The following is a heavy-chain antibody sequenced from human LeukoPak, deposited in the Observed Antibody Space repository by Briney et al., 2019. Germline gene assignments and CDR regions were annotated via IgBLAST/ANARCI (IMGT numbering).Heavy chain of an antibody. D-gene: IGHD3-22*01. J-gene: IGHJ1*01. CDR3: ARGIGVYYYDSSGYYPSGYFQH. CDR1: GGSISSYY. CDR2: IYYSGST. Sequence: PSETLSLTCTVSGGSISSYYWSWIRQHPGKGLEWIGYIYYSGSTYYNPSLKSRVTISVDTSKNQFSLKLSSVTAADTAVYYCARGIGVYYYDSSGYYPSGYFQHWGQGTLVTVSS. V-gene: IGHV4-59*06.